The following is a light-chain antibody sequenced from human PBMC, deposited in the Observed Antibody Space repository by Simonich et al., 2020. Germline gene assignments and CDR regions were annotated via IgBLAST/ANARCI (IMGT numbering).Light chain of an antibody. J-gene: IGKJ2*01. Sequence: DIVMTQSPLSLPVTPGEPASISGRYSQSLLLSNGYNYLDWYLQKPGQSPQLLIYLGSNRASGVPDRFSGSGSGTDFTLKISRVEAEDVGVYYCMQALQTPYTFGQGTKLEIK. CDR2: LGS. CDR1: QSLLLSNGYNY. CDR3: MQALQTPYT. V-gene: IGKV2-28*01.